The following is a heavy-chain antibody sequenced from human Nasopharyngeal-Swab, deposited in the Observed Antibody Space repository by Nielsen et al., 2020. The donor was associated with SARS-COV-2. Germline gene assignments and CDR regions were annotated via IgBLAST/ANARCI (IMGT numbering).Heavy chain of an antibody. J-gene: IGHJ6*02. D-gene: IGHD2-2*01. Sequence: PGKGLEWIGNIYNSGSTHYNPSLKSRVTISADTSKNQFSLKLSSVTAADTAVYYCARGGRHGCSSANRPCAIDVWGQGATVTVSS. V-gene: IGHV4-31*02. CDR3: ARGGRHGCSSANRPCAIDV. CDR2: IYNSGST.